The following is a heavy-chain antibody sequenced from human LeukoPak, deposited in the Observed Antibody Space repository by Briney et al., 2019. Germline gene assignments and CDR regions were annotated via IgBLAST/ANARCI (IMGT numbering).Heavy chain of an antibody. J-gene: IGHJ4*02. CDR1: GYTFTSYA. CDR3: ARVPYVATRKRGGGYFDY. D-gene: IGHD5-12*01. Sequence: ASVKVSCKASGYTFTSYAMNWVRQAPGQGLEWMGWINTNTGNPTYAQGFTGRFVFSLDTSVSTAYLQISSLKAEDTAVYYCARVPYVATRKRGGGYFDYWGQGTLVTVSS. V-gene: IGHV7-4-1*02. CDR2: INTNTGNP.